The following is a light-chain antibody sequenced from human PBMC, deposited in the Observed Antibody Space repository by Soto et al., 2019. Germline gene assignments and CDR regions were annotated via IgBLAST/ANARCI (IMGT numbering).Light chain of an antibody. CDR3: CSYAGSSTYV. Sequence: QSVLTQPASVSGSPGQSITISCTGTSSDVGSYSLVSWYQQHPGKAPKLMIYEGSKRPSGVSNRFSGFKSGNTASLTISGLQAEDEADYYCCSYAGSSTYVFGTGTKVTV. CDR2: EGS. V-gene: IGLV2-23*01. CDR1: SSDVGSYSL. J-gene: IGLJ1*01.